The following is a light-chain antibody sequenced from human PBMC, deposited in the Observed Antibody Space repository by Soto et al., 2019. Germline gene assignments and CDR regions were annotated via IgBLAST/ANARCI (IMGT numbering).Light chain of an antibody. CDR1: QSVSSN. J-gene: IGKJ5*01. CDR2: GAS. Sequence: RLNAPTVAVYRGKVATLSCRASQSVSSNLAWYQQKPGQAPRLLIYGASTRATGIPDRFSGSGSGTDFTLTTSRLEPEDFAVYYCQQSDTFGQGTRLEIK. CDR3: QQSDT. V-gene: IGKV3D-15*01.